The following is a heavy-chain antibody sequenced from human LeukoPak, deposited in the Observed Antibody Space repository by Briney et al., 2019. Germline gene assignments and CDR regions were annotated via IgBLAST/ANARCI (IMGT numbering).Heavy chain of an antibody. J-gene: IGHJ6*04. CDR3: AELGITMIGGV. D-gene: IGHD3-10*02. CDR2: ISSSGSTI. Sequence: PGGSLRLSCAASGFTFSRYSMNWVRQAPGKGLEWVSYISSSGSTIVYADSVKGRFTISRDNAKNSLYLQMNSLRAEDTAVYYCAELGITMIGGVWGKGTTVTISS. V-gene: IGHV3-48*04. CDR1: GFTFSRYS.